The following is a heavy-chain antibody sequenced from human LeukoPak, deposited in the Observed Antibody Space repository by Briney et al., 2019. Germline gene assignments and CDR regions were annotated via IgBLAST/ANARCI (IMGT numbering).Heavy chain of an antibody. D-gene: IGHD3-3*01. Sequence: SVKVSCKTSGVTFSSYAISWVRQAPGQGLEWMGGIIPIFGTANYAQKFQGRVTITTDESTSTAYLELSSLRSEDTAVYYCARGRESHYDFWSGPLDYWGQGTLVTVSS. CDR1: GVTFSSYA. V-gene: IGHV1-69*05. J-gene: IGHJ4*02. CDR3: ARGRESHYDFWSGPLDY. CDR2: IIPIFGTA.